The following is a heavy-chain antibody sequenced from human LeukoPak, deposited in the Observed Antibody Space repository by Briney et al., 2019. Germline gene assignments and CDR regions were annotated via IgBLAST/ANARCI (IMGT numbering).Heavy chain of an antibody. Sequence: SQTLSLTCTVSGGSISSGDYYWSWIRQPPGKGLEWIAYMYYSGSTYYNPSLKSRVTMSADTSKNQLSLKLSSMTAADTAVYYCARPYYYDSRIDPWGQGILVTVSS. V-gene: IGHV4-30-4*01. D-gene: IGHD3-22*01. CDR2: MYYSGST. J-gene: IGHJ5*02. CDR1: GGSISSGDYY. CDR3: ARPYYYDSRIDP.